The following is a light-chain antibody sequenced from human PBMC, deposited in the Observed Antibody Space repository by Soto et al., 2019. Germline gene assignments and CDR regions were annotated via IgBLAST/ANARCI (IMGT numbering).Light chain of an antibody. CDR3: QQYGSSQYT. V-gene: IGKV3-20*01. CDR2: GAS. CDR1: QSVNNNY. Sequence: EIVLTQSPGTLSLSPGERATLSCRASQSVNNNYLAWYQQKPGQAPRPLIYGASSRATGIPDRFSGSGSGTDFTLIISRLEPEDFAVYHCQQYGSSQYTFGQGTKLEIK. J-gene: IGKJ2*01.